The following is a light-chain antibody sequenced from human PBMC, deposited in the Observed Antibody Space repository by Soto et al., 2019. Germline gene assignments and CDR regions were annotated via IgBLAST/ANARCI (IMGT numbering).Light chain of an antibody. CDR2: KAS. J-gene: IGKJ3*01. CDR3: QQYNSYPLT. V-gene: IGKV1-5*03. Sequence: DIEMTQSPSTLSASVGDRVTITCRASQSVSSWLAWYQQKPGKAPKLLIHKASSLESGVPSRFSGSGSGTEVTLTISSLQPDDFGSYYCQQYNSYPLTIGPGTKVDVK. CDR1: QSVSSW.